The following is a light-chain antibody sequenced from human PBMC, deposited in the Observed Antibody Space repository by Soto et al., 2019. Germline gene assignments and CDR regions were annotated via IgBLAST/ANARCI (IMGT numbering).Light chain of an antibody. CDR2: KAS. Sequence: DIQMTQSPSTLSGSVGDRVTITCRASQTISSWLAWYQQKPGKAPKLLIYKASTLKSGVPSRFSGSGSGTEFTLTISSLQPEDFGIYYCLQHNSYPYTFGPGTRLEIK. CDR3: LQHNSYPYT. J-gene: IGKJ5*01. V-gene: IGKV1-5*03. CDR1: QTISSW.